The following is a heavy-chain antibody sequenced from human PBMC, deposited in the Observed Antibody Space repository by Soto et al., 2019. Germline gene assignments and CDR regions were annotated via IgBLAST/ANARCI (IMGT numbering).Heavy chain of an antibody. J-gene: IGHJ4*02. CDR2: IYYSGTT. V-gene: IGHV4-28*01. D-gene: IGHD1-26*01. CDR3: ARREIQGPIDY. Sequence: PXXTLSLPCAVSGYSIRSINCSGWTRQPPGKGLEWIGYIYYSGTTYYNPSLKSRVTMSVDTSKNQFSLKLTSVTAVDTAVYYCARREIQGPIDYWGQGTLVTVSS. CDR1: GYSIRSINC.